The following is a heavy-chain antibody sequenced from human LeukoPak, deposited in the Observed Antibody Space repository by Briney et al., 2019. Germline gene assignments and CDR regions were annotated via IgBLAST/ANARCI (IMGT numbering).Heavy chain of an antibody. CDR3: ARLRSVGYSSSWYPLRYFDY. V-gene: IGHV4-34*01. CDR2: INHSGST. Sequence: SETLSLTCAVYGGSFSGYYWSWIRQPPGKGLEWIGEINHSGSTNYNPSLKSRVTISVDTSKNQFSLKLSSVTAADTAVYYCARLRSVGYSSSWYPLRYFDYWGQGTLVTVSS. CDR1: GGSFSGYY. J-gene: IGHJ4*02. D-gene: IGHD6-13*01.